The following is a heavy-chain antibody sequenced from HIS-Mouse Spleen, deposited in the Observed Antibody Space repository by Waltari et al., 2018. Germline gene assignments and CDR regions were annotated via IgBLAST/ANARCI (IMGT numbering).Heavy chain of an antibody. Sequence: QLQLQESGPGLVKPSETLSLTCTVSGGSISSSSYYWGWIRHPPGKGLEWIGSIYYSGSTYYNPSLKSRVTISVDTSKNQFSLKLSSGTAADTAVYYCAREIPYSSSWYDWYFDLWGRGTLVTVSS. J-gene: IGHJ2*01. D-gene: IGHD6-13*01. CDR2: IYYSGST. V-gene: IGHV4-39*07. CDR3: AREIPYSSSWYDWYFDL. CDR1: GGSISSSSYY.